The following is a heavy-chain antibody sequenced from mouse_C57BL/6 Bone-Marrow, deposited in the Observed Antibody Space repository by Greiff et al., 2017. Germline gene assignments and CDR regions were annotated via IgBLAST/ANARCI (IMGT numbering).Heavy chain of an antibody. Sequence: VQLQQPGAELVMPGASVKLSCKASGYTFTSYWMHWVKQRPGQGLEWIGEIDPSASYTNYNQKFKGKSTLTVDKSSSTAYMKLSSLTSEDSAVXYCAREGRYYFDYWGQGTTLTVSS. V-gene: IGHV1-69*01. CDR3: AREGRYYFDY. CDR1: GYTFTSYW. CDR2: IDPSASYT. D-gene: IGHD1-1*01. J-gene: IGHJ2*01.